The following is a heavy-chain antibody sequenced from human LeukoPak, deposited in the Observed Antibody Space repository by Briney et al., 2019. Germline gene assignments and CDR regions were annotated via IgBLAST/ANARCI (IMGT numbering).Heavy chain of an antibody. J-gene: IGHJ6*02. Sequence: GGSLRLSCAASGFSVTSKDMTWVRQAPGKGLEWVSVIYSGGSTYYADSVKGRFTISRDNSKNTLYLQMNSLRAEDTAVYYCARDLDYGDLYHYYYGMDVWGQGTTVTVSS. CDR3: ARDLDYGDLYHYYYGMDV. CDR2: IYSGGST. CDR1: GFSVTSKD. V-gene: IGHV3-66*01. D-gene: IGHD4-17*01.